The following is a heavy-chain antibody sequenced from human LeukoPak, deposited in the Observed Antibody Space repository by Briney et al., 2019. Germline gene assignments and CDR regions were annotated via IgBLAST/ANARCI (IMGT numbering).Heavy chain of an antibody. Sequence: PGGSLRLSCGASGFTFSNHAMTWVRQAPGKGLEWVSAISGSGGSTYYADSVKGRFTISRDNSKNTLYLQMNSLRAEDTAVYYCAKDLGGSYLGAFDIWGQGTMVTVSS. J-gene: IGHJ3*02. CDR1: GFTFSNHA. CDR3: AKDLGGSYLGAFDI. CDR2: ISGSGGST. V-gene: IGHV3-23*01. D-gene: IGHD1-26*01.